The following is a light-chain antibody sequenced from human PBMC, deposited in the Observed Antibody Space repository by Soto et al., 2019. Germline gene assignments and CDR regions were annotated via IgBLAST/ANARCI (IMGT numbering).Light chain of an antibody. J-gene: IGKJ3*01. CDR2: GAS. V-gene: IGKV3-20*01. CDR3: QQYGSSPPRVT. CDR1: QSVSSSY. Sequence: EMGLTQSPGTLSLSLGERATLSCRASQSVSSSYLAWYQQKPGQAPRLLIYGASSRATGIPDRFSGSGSGTDFTLTISRLEPEDFAVYYCQQYGSSPPRVTFGPGTRWIS.